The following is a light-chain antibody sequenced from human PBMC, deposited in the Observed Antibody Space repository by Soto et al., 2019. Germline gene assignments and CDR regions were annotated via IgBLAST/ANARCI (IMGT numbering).Light chain of an antibody. CDR1: QGISSY. V-gene: IGKV1-9*01. CDR3: LQLNSYPS. CDR2: AAS. Sequence: IQLTQSPSSLSACVGDRVTITYRASQGISSYLAWYQQKPGKAPKLLIYAASTLQSGVPSRFSGSGSGTDFTLTISSLQPEDFATYYCLQLNSYPSFGGGTKVDI. J-gene: IGKJ4*01.